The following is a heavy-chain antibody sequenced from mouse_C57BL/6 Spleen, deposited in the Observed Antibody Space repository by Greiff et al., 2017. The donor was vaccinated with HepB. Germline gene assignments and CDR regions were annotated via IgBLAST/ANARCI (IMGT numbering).Heavy chain of an antibody. J-gene: IGHJ4*01. CDR3: ARGGYVSMDY. Sequence: VKLQQPGAELVMPGASVKLSCKASGYTFTSYWMHWVKQRPGQGLEWIGEIDPSDSYTNYNQKFKGKSTLTVDKSSSTAYMQLSSLTSEDSAVYYCARGGYVSMDYWGQGTSVTVSS. D-gene: IGHD3-1*01. V-gene: IGHV1-69*01. CDR1: GYTFTSYW. CDR2: IDPSDSYT.